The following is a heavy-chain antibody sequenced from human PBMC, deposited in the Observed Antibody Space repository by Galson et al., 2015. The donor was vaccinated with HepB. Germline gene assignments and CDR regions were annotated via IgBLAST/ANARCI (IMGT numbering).Heavy chain of an antibody. V-gene: IGHV3-53*04. D-gene: IGHD3-22*01. CDR3: ATWSGYYYDSSGYYHDDAFDI. J-gene: IGHJ3*02. CDR1: GFTVSSNY. Sequence: SLRLSCAASGFTVSSNYMSWVRQAPGKGLEWVSVIYSGGSTYYADSVKGRFTISRHNSKNTLYLQMNSLRAEDTAVYYCATWSGYYYDSSGYYHDDAFDIWGQGTMVTVSS. CDR2: IYSGGST.